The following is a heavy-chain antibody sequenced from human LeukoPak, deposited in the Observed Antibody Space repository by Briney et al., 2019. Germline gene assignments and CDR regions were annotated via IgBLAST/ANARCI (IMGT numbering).Heavy chain of an antibody. D-gene: IGHD2-15*01. CDR1: GGTFSSYA. V-gene: IGHV1-69*01. CDR3: ARDEAYCSGGSCGAFDI. CDR2: IIPIFGTA. J-gene: IGHJ3*02. Sequence: SAKVSCKASGGTFSSYAISWVRQAPGQGLEWMGGIIPIFGTANYAQKFQGRVTITADESTSTAYTELSSLRSEETAVYYCARDEAYCSGGSCGAFDIWGQGTMVTVSS.